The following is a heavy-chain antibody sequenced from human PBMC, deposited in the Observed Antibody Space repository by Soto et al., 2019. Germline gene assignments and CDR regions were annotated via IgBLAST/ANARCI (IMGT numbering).Heavy chain of an antibody. CDR3: ARGYFDS. J-gene: IGHJ4*02. Sequence: SVKVSCKASGYTFTTYYIHWVRQAPGQGLEWMGIINPSGGTTSYVHKFQGRVTMTRDTSTSTVYMELSSLRSEDTAEYYCARGYFDSWGQGTLVIVSS. CDR2: INPSGGTT. CDR1: GYTFTTYY. V-gene: IGHV1-46*01.